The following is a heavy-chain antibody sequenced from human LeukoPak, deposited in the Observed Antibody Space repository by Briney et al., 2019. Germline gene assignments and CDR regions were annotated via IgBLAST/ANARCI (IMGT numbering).Heavy chain of an antibody. Sequence: PGRSLRLSCAASGFTFSNYGMHWVRQAPGTGLEWVSLISSDGSNKYYTDSVKGRFTISRDNSKNTLYLRMNSLRAEDTAVYYCAKDSMHYYDSSGYGRRGGSFDFWGQGTLVTVSS. V-gene: IGHV3-30*18. D-gene: IGHD3-22*01. CDR3: AKDSMHYYDSSGYGRRGGSFDF. CDR2: ISSDGSNK. J-gene: IGHJ4*02. CDR1: GFTFSNYG.